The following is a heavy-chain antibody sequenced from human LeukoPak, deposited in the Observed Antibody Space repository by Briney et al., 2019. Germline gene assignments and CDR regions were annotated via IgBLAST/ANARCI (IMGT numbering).Heavy chain of an antibody. V-gene: IGHV4-4*07. CDR2: IYSSGST. CDR1: GGSISSYY. J-gene: IGHJ4*02. Sequence: PSETLSLTCTVSGGSISSYYWSWIRQPAGKGLEWIGRIYSSGSTNYNPSLRSRVTISVDKSKNQFSLKLSSVTAADTAVYYCARYSGSYLYYFDYWGQGTLVTVSS. D-gene: IGHD1-26*01. CDR3: ARYSGSYLYYFDY.